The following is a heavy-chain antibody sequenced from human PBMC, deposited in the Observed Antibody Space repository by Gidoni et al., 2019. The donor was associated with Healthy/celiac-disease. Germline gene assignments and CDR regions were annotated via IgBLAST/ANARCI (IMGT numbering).Heavy chain of an antibody. D-gene: IGHD6-19*01. CDR3: AKDTRAVAGTGANYYYGMDV. CDR2: ISWNSGSI. CDR1: GFTFDDYA. J-gene: IGHJ6*02. Sequence: EVQLVESGGGLVQPGRSLRLSCAASGFTFDDYAMPWVRQAPGKGLEWVSGISWNSGSIGYADSVKGRFTISRDNAKNSLYLQMNSLRAEDTALYYCAKDTRAVAGTGANYYYGMDVWGQGTTVTVSS. V-gene: IGHV3-9*01.